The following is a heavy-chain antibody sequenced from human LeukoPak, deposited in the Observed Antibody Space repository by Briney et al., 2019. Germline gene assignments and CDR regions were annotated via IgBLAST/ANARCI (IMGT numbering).Heavy chain of an antibody. D-gene: IGHD5-12*01. CDR2: INPSTGDT. Sequence: GASVKVSCKPSGYTFTRYYIHWVRQAPGQGLEWMGIINPSTGDTTYETKFQGRVTMTRDTSTSTVFMEVRSLTSEDTAVYYCATGGIVATIWGAGDYWGQGTLVTVSS. J-gene: IGHJ4*02. V-gene: IGHV1-46*01. CDR3: ATGGIVATIWGAGDY. CDR1: GYTFTRYY.